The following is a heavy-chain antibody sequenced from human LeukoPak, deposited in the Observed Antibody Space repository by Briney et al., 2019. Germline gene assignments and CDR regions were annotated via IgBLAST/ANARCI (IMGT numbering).Heavy chain of an antibody. J-gene: IGHJ4*02. Sequence: GPPWKVSARALGTPSPGYNIPWVGKAPGQGLGWRGIINPSGGSTSYAQKFQGRVTMTRDTSTSTVYMELSSLRSEDTAVYYCARDQSTGGYSGYASDYWGQGTLVTVSS. CDR3: ARDQSTGGYSGYASDY. D-gene: IGHD5-12*01. V-gene: IGHV1-46*01. CDR2: INPSGGST. CDR1: GTPSPGYN.